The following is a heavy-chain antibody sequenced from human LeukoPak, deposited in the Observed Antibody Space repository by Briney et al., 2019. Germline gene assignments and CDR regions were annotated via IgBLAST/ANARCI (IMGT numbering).Heavy chain of an antibody. Sequence: TGGSLRLSCAASGFAFSRPAMHWLRQAPGKGLEWVGRIRSKANSYATAYAASVKGRFTISRDDSKNTAYLQMNSLKTEDTAVYYCTSRSYRGVDYFDYWGQGTLVTVSS. CDR3: TSRSYRGVDYFDY. J-gene: IGHJ4*02. CDR2: IRSKANSYAT. D-gene: IGHD4-11*01. CDR1: GFAFSRPA. V-gene: IGHV3-73*01.